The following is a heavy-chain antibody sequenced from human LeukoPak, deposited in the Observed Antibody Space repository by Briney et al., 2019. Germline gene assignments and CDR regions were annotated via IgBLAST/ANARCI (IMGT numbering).Heavy chain of an antibody. CDR3: ARDDCSSISCYHNWFDS. V-gene: IGHV3-7*01. J-gene: IGHJ5*01. CDR2: IKQDGSEK. Sequence: GGSLRLSCAASGFTFSSYWMSWVRQAPGKGLEWVANIKQDGSEKYYVDSVKGRFTISRDNAKNSLYLQMNSLRAEDTAAYYCARDDCSSISCYHNWFDSWGQGTLVTVSS. CDR1: GFTFSSYW. D-gene: IGHD2-2*01.